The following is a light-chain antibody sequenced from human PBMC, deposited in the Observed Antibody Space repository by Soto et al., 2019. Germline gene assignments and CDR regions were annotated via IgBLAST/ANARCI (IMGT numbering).Light chain of an antibody. CDR1: SSNVGGYTY. CDR2: EVR. CDR3: CSYAGSNRGV. J-gene: IGLJ1*01. Sequence: QSVLTQPPSASGTPGRRLTLSCTGTSSNVGGYTYVSWYQQRPGKAPNLMIYEVRKRPAGVPDRFSGSKSGTTASLTVSGLQDEDEAHYFCCSYAGSNRGVFGTGTKVTVL. V-gene: IGLV2-8*01.